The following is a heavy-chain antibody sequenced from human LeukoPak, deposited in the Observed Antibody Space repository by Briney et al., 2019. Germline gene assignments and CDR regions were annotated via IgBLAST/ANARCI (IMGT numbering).Heavy chain of an antibody. CDR2: ISGSGGST. J-gene: IGHJ4*02. V-gene: IGHV3-23*01. Sequence: GGSLRLSCAASGFTFSYYYMSGVRQAPGKGLEWVSAISGSGGSTYYADSVKGRFTISRDNSKNTLYLQMNSLRAEDTAVYYCAKGTPFWGGSQFDYWGQGTLVTVSS. CDR3: AKGTPFWGGSQFDY. D-gene: IGHD3-3*01. CDR1: GFTFSYYY.